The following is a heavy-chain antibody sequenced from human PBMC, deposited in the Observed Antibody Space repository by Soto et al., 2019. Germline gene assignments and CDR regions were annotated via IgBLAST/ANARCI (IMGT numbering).Heavy chain of an antibody. CDR2: ISASGGDT. J-gene: IGHJ4*02. Sequence: PGGSLRLSCAASEFSFSTYAMSWVRQAPGKGLQWVSSISASGGDTYYADSVKGRFTISRDNSKNTMYLQMNSLRAEDTAIYYCAKAKGLAVAGEDYWGQVTLVTV. D-gene: IGHD6-19*01. CDR3: AKAKGLAVAGEDY. CDR1: EFSFSTYA. V-gene: IGHV3-23*01.